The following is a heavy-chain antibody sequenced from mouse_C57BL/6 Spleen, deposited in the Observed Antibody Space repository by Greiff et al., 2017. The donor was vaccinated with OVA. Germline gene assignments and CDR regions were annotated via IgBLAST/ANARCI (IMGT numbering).Heavy chain of an antibody. D-gene: IGHD2-3*01. V-gene: IGHV5-9-1*02. CDR1: GFTFSSYA. CDR2: ISSGGDYI. Sequence: EVQRVESGEGLVKPGGSLKLSCAASGFTFSSYAMSWVRQTPEKRLEWVAYISSGGDYIYYADTVKGRFTISRDNARNTLYLQMSSLKSEDTAMYYCTRDYDASWFAYWGQGTLVTVSA. J-gene: IGHJ3*01. CDR3: TRDYDASWFAY.